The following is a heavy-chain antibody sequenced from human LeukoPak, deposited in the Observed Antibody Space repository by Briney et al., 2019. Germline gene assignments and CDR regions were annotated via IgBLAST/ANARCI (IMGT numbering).Heavy chain of an antibody. V-gene: IGHV1-46*01. D-gene: IGHD1-26*01. CDR1: GYTFTSYY. CDR2: IDPSGGST. J-gene: IGHJ5*02. Sequence: ASVKVSCKTSGYTFTSYYIHWVRQAPGQGLEWMGLIDPSGGSTSYAQNFQGRVTTTRDTSTSTVYMELSSLRSEDTAVYYCARAQSGSYLGNWFDPWGQGTLVTVSS. CDR3: ARAQSGSYLGNWFDP.